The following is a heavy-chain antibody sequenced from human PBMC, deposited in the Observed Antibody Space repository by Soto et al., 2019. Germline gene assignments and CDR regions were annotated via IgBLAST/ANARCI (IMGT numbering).Heavy chain of an antibody. Sequence: EVQVVESGGGSVQPGGSLRLSCVASGFPLRYYWMHWVRQVPGKGLAWVALINGDGTKTAYADSVRGRFTLSRDNTKNTLELQMHSLRSEDAALYYCGRGASLYTYAMDVWGRGTTVTVSS. CDR3: GRGASLYTYAMDV. V-gene: IGHV3-74*01. D-gene: IGHD3-16*02. CDR2: INGDGTKT. J-gene: IGHJ6*02. CDR1: GFPLRYYW.